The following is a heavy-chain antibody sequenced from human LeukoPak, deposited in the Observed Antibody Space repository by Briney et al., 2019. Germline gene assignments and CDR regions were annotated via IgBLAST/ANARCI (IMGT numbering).Heavy chain of an antibody. CDR1: GFTFSSYA. CDR3: ARGRGSNEDY. D-gene: IGHD3-10*01. Sequence: GGSLRLSCAASGFTFSSYAMHWVRQAPGKGLEWVAVISYDGSNKYYADSVKGRFTISRDNAKNSLYLQMNSLRAEDTAVYYCARGRGSNEDYWGQGTLVTVSS. J-gene: IGHJ4*02. V-gene: IGHV3-30-3*01. CDR2: ISYDGSNK.